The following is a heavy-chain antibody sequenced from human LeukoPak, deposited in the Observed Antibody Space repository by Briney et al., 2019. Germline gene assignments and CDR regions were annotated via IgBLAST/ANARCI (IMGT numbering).Heavy chain of an antibody. V-gene: IGHV3-30-3*01. Sequence: GGSLRLSCAASGFTFSSYWMHWVRQAPGKGLEWVAVISYDGSNKYYADSVKGRFTISRDNSKNTLYLQMNSLRAEDTAVYYCARDWNHGSSSSFDYWGQGTLVTASS. CDR3: ARDWNHGSSSSFDY. J-gene: IGHJ4*02. CDR1: GFTFSSYW. D-gene: IGHD6-13*01. CDR2: ISYDGSNK.